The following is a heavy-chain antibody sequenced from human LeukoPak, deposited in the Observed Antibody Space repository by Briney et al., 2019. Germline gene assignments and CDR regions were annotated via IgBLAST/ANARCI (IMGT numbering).Heavy chain of an antibody. V-gene: IGHV3-21*01. CDR2: ISSSSSYI. CDR3: ARGTLAGLNGWFDP. Sequence: GGSLRLSCAASGFTFSSYSMNWVRQAPGKGLEWVSSISSSSSYIYYADSVKGRFTISRDNAKNSLYPQMNSLRAEDTAVYYCARGTLAGLNGWFDPWGQGTLVTVSS. CDR1: GFTFSSYS. J-gene: IGHJ5*02. D-gene: IGHD1-7*01.